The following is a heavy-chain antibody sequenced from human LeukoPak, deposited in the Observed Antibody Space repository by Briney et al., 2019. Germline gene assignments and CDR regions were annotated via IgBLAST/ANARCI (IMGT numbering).Heavy chain of an antibody. CDR2: IYYSGST. CDR1: DGSIISSSYY. Sequence: SETLSLTCTVSDGSIISSSYYWGWIRQPPGKGLEWIGSIYYSGSTSYNPSLKSRVTISVATSKNQFSLRLSSVTAADTAVYYCARDQPYCGGHCYPGWFDPWGQGTLVTVSS. V-gene: IGHV4-39*07. CDR3: ARDQPYCGGHCYPGWFDP. D-gene: IGHD2-21*02. J-gene: IGHJ5*02.